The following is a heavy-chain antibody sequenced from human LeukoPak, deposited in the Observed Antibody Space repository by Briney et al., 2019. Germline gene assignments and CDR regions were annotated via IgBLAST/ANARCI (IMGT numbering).Heavy chain of an antibody. Sequence: NPSETLSLTCTVSGGSISSYYWSWIRQPPGKGLEWIGYIDYSGSTNYNASLKSRVTISVDTSKNQFSLKLSSVTAADTAVYYCARDLRSPHWYFDLWGRGTLVTVSS. CDR3: ARDLRSPHWYFDL. J-gene: IGHJ2*01. CDR2: IDYSGST. V-gene: IGHV4-59*01. CDR1: GGSISSYY.